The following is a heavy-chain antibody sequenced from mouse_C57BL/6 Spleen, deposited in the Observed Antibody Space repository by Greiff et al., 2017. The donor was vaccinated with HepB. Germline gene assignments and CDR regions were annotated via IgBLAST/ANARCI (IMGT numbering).Heavy chain of an antibody. CDR1: GYTFTSYW. CDR3: ARSNWEGFDY. V-gene: IGHV1-61*01. D-gene: IGHD4-1*01. CDR2: IYPSDSET. Sequence: VQLQQPGAELVRPGSSVKLSCKASGYTFTSYWMDWVKQRPGQGLEWIGNIYPSDSETHYNQKFKDKATLTVDKSSSTAYMQLSSLTSEDSAVYYCARSNWEGFDYWGQGTTLTVSS. J-gene: IGHJ2*01.